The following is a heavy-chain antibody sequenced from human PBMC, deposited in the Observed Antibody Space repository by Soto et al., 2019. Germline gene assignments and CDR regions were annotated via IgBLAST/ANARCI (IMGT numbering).Heavy chain of an antibody. V-gene: IGHV3-30*18. CDR2: VSHDGRNT. D-gene: IGHD6-19*01. Sequence: VQLVESGGGVVQPGRSLRLSCAASGFTFSDYAMHWVRQAPGKGLEWVAVVSHDGRNTHYAESVKGRFTISRDSSKNTVSLEMTRLRAEDTAVYYCAKGGRQWLVTSDFNYWGQGALVTVSS. CDR1: GFTFSDYA. CDR3: AKGGRQWLVTSDFNY. J-gene: IGHJ4*02.